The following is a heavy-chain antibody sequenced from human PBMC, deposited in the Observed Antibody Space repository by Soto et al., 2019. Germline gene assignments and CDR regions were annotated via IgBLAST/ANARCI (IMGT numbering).Heavy chain of an antibody. CDR2: LNGDGSTT. CDR3: AKRGNSNSYWGPFDY. CDR1: GFTFSSYW. D-gene: IGHD2-2*01. J-gene: IGHJ4*02. Sequence: EVQLVESGGGLVQPGGSLRLSCVASGFTFSSYWMHWVRQAPGKGLVWVSRLNGDGSTTTYADSVKGRFTISRDNANNPLYPPLNRPRAHHAAVFYCAKRGNSNSYWGPFDYWGQGTLVTVSS. V-gene: IGHV3-74*01.